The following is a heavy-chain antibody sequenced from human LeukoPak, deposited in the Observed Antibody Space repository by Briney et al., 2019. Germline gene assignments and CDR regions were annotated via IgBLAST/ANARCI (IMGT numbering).Heavy chain of an antibody. J-gene: IGHJ5*02. V-gene: IGHV4-59*01. CDR2: IYYSGST. Sequence: PSETLSLTCTVSGGSISSYYWSWIRQPPGKGLEWIGYIYYSGSTNYNPSLKSRVTISVDSSKNQFSLKLSSVTAADTAVYYCTRGAKQRFDPWGQGTLVTVSS. CDR1: GGSISSYY. CDR3: TRGAKQRFDP.